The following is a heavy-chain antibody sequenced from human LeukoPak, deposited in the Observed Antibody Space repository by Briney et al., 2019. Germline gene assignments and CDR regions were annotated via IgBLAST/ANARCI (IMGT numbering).Heavy chain of an antibody. J-gene: IGHJ6*02. CDR1: GFTFSSYG. Sequence: GRSLRLSCAASGFTFSSYGMHWVRQAPGKGLEWVAVIWYDGSNKYYADSVKGRSTISRDNSKNTLYLQMNSLRAEDTAVYYCARYPGTQGPSYYYYGMDVWGQGTTVTVSS. CDR2: IWYDGSNK. CDR3: ARYPGTQGPSYYYYGMDV. V-gene: IGHV3-33*01. D-gene: IGHD1-14*01.